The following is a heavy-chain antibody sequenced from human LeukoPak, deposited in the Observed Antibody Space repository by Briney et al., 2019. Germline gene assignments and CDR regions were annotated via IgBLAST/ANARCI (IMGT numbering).Heavy chain of an antibody. Sequence: ASVKVSCKASGYTFTGYYMHWVRQAPGQGLEWMGWINPNSGGTNYAQKLQGRVTMTRDTSISTAYMELSRLRSDDTAVYYCARGPWGCGEGGGDYWGQGTLVTVSS. D-gene: IGHD3-10*01. CDR3: ARGPWGCGEGGGDY. CDR1: GYTFTGYY. J-gene: IGHJ4*02. V-gene: IGHV1-2*02. CDR2: INPNSGGT.